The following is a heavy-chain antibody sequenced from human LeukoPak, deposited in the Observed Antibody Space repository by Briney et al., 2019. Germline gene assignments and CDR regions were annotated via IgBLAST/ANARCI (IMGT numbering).Heavy chain of an antibody. CDR1: GYTFTSYY. D-gene: IGHD3-22*01. J-gene: IGHJ4*02. CDR2: ISPSGAST. CDR3: AREAGSGYQDY. V-gene: IGHV1-46*01. Sequence: GASVKVSCTASGYTFTSYYMHRVRQRPGQGLEWMERISPSGASTSYAEKFQGRVTMTRDTSTSTVYIELSSLRSEDTAVYYLAREAGSGYQDYWGQGTLVTVSS.